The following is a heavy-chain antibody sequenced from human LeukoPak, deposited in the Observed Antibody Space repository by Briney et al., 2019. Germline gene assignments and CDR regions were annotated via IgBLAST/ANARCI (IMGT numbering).Heavy chain of an antibody. D-gene: IGHD1-26*01. CDR1: GVSISSSSYY. CDR3: ARHLTGAASPFDY. CDR2: IYYSGRP. J-gene: IGHJ4*02. V-gene: IGHV4-39*01. Sequence: PSETLSLTCTVSGVSISSSSYYWGWLRPPPGKGLEWSGSIYYSGRPYYTPSLKRRVTISVDTSKNQLSLTLSSVTAAETAVYYCARHLTGAASPFDYWGQGTLVTVSS.